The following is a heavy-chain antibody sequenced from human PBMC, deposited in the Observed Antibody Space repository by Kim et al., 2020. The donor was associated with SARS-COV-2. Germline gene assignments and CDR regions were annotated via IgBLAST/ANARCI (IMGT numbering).Heavy chain of an antibody. D-gene: IGHD6-13*01. Sequence: YNPPLKSRVTISVDTSKNQFSLRLSSVTAADTAVYYCARASSWRYNWFDPWGQGTLVTVSS. J-gene: IGHJ5*02. CDR3: ARASSWRYNWFDP. V-gene: IGHV4-31*02.